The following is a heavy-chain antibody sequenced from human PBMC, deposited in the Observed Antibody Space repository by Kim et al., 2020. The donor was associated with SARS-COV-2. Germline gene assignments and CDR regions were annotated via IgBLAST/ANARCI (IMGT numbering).Heavy chain of an antibody. J-gene: IGHJ5*02. Sequence: ASVKVSCKASGYTFTSYAMHWVRQAPGQRLEWMGWINAGNGNTKYSQKFQGRVTITRDTSASTAYMELSSLRSEDTAVYYCARDGQVAAASDNWFDPWGQGTLVSVSS. CDR3: ARDGQVAAASDNWFDP. CDR2: INAGNGNT. V-gene: IGHV1-3*01. CDR1: GYTFTSYA. D-gene: IGHD6-13*01.